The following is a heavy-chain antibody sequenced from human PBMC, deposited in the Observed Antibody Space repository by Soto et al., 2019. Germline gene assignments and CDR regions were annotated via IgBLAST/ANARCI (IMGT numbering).Heavy chain of an antibody. CDR1: GYTFTGYY. CDR2: INPNSGGT. D-gene: IGHD3-3*01. Sequence: ASVKVSCKASGYTFTGYYMHWVRQAPGQGLEWMGWINPNSGGTNNAQKFQGRVTMTRDTSISTAYMELSRLRSDDTAVYYCARALTTVTIFGVVIIRDMDVWAQGTTVTVSS. CDR3: ARALTTVTIFGVVIIRDMDV. J-gene: IGHJ6*02. V-gene: IGHV1-2*02.